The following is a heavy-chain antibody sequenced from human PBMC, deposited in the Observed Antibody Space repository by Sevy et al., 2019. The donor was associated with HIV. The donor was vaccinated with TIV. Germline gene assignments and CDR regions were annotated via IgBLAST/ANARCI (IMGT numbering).Heavy chain of an antibody. CDR2: IGGSGGST. CDR1: QFAFSDYA. D-gene: IGHD6-6*01. V-gene: IGHV3-23*01. Sequence: GGSLRLSCAASQFAFSDYAMTWVRQAPGKGLEWVASIGGSGGSTYYAESVRGRFTISRDNDKHVVYLQMDTLRVADTALYFCAKARMAARSLKPRLLNFDSWGQGTLVTVSS. J-gene: IGHJ5*01. CDR3: AKARMAARSLKPRLLNFDS.